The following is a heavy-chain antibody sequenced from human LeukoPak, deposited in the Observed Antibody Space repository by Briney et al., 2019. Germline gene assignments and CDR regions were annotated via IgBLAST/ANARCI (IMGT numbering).Heavy chain of an antibody. CDR2: ISGGGCST. Sequence: GGSLRLSCAASGFTFDNYAMHWVRQAPGKGLEWVSLISGGGCSTSYADSVKGRFTISRDSSKGSLYLQMNSLRTEDTALYYCAKVLGSSSWYSLGYWGQGTLVTVSS. D-gene: IGHD6-13*01. CDR3: AKVLGSSSWYSLGY. J-gene: IGHJ4*02. V-gene: IGHV3-43*02. CDR1: GFTFDNYA.